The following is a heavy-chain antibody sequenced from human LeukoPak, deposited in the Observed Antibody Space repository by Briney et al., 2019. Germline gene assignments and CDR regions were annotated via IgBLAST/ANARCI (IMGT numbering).Heavy chain of an antibody. CDR2: ISDDGSNK. V-gene: IGHV3-30-3*01. CDR3: ATRTSGAFDF. Sequence: TGGSLRLSCAASGFTFSNYAVHWVRQAPAKGLEWVALISDDGSNKYYTNSVKGRFTISRDNSKNTLYLQMNGLRAEDTAVYYCATRTSGAFDFWGQGTMVIVS. CDR1: GFTFSNYA. J-gene: IGHJ3*01.